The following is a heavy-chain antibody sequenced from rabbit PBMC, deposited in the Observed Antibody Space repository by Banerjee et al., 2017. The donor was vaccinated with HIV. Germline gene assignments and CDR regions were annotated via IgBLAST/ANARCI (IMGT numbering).Heavy chain of an antibody. V-gene: IGHV1S47*01. CDR1: GFDFSSNV. D-gene: IGHD6-1*01. CDR2: IDNGDGST. CDR3: ARDGGYANGGDGYFKL. J-gene: IGHJ4*01. Sequence: QEQLVESGGGLVQPEGSLTLTCKASGFDFSSNVMCWVRQAPGKGPEWIACIDNGDGSTYYANWVNGRFTISRSTSLNTVTLQMTSLTAADTATYFCARDGGYANGGDGYFKLWGQGTLVTVS.